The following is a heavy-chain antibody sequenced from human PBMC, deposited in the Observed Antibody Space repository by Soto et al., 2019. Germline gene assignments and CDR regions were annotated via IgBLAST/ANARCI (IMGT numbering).Heavy chain of an antibody. J-gene: IGHJ4*02. CDR3: AKDFSSGYYAFYY. Sequence: EVQLLEAGGGLVQPGGSLRLSCAASGVTFSSYAMTWVCQAPGKGLEWVSSIRGSGCDTYYADSVKGRSTSSRDISKNILYLQMNSLRAEDTAVYYCAKDFSSGYYAFYYWGQGTLVTVSS. CDR2: IRGSGCDT. D-gene: IGHD3-22*01. CDR1: GVTFSSYA. V-gene: IGHV3-23*01.